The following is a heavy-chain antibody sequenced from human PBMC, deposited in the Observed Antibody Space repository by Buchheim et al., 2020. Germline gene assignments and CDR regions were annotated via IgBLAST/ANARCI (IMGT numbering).Heavy chain of an antibody. CDR3: ARDNYINRWVGMDV. CDR2: IYRSGST. CDR1: GGSVSSDNW. J-gene: IGHJ6*02. Sequence: VQLQESGPGLVKPSGTLSLTCTVSGGSVSSDNWWSWVRQSPGKGLEWIGEIYRSGSTNYNPSLKSRVTISINKSKNQFSLKLTSVTAADTAVYYCARDNYINRWVGMDVWGQGTT. V-gene: IGHV4-4*02. D-gene: IGHD3-10*01.